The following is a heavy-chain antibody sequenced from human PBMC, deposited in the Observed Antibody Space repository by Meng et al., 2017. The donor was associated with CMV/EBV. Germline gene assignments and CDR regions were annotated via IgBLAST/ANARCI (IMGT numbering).Heavy chain of an antibody. V-gene: IGHV1-46*01. CDR2: INPSGGST. CDR3: ARALEGLYNWNYDYYYSMDV. CDR1: GYTFTSYY. D-gene: IGHD1-20*01. Sequence: ASVKVSCKASGYTFTSYYMHWVRQAPGQGLEWMGIINPSGGSTSYAQKFQGRVTMTRDTSTSTVYMELSSLRSEDTAVYYCARALEGLYNWNYDYYYSMDVWGQGTTVTVSS. J-gene: IGHJ6*02.